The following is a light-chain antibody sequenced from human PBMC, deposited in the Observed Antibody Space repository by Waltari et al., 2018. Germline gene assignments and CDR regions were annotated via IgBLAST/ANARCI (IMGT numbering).Light chain of an antibody. CDR2: GSS. CDR1: ESVKGNY. V-gene: IGKV3-20*01. CDR3: QHYDGSPYT. Sequence: EIVLTQSPGTLSLSPGAIATLSCRASESVKGNYLVWYQQKPGQAPRVLIYGSSKRATGIPDRFSGSGSGRDFTLTISRLEPEDFAMYYCQHYDGSPYTFGPGTKLEIK. J-gene: IGKJ3*01.